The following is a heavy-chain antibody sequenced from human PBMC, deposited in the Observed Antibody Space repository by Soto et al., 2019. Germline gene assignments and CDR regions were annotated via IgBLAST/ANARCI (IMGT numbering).Heavy chain of an antibody. J-gene: IGHJ6*02. Sequence: GGSLRLSCAASGFTFSSYAMSWVRQAPGKGLEWVSAISGSGGSTYYADSVKGRFTISRDNSKNTLYLQMNSLRAEDTAVYYCAKDKGDGYNHYYYYGMDVWGQGTTVTVSS. CDR3: AKDKGDGYNHYYYYGMDV. D-gene: IGHD5-12*01. CDR2: ISGSGGST. CDR1: GFTFSSYA. V-gene: IGHV3-23*01.